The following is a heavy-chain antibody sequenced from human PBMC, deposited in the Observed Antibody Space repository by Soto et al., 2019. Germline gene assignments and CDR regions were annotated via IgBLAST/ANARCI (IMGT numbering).Heavy chain of an antibody. CDR3: ARGRRAMVRGVIQS. CDR2: INHSGST. D-gene: IGHD3-10*01. Sequence: LSLTCAVYGGSFSGYYWSWIREPPGKGLEWIGEINHSGSTNYNPSLKSRVTISVDTSKNQFSLKLSSVTAADTAVYYCARGRRAMVRGVIQSWGQGTLVTVSS. J-gene: IGHJ5*02. CDR1: GGSFSGYY. V-gene: IGHV4-34*01.